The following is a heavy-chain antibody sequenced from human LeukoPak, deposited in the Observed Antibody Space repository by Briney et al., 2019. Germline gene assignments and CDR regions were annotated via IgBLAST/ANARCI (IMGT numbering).Heavy chain of an antibody. D-gene: IGHD3-16*01. CDR3: AKGGGSDFDF. Sequence: GVSLRLSCAASGFTFSSYAMSWVRQAPGKGLEWVSSISTTGGRTYYADSVKGRFTISRDSSKSTVSLQMNSLRAEDTAVYFCAKGGGSDFDFWGQGTLVTVSS. V-gene: IGHV3-23*01. CDR2: ISTTGGRT. J-gene: IGHJ4*02. CDR1: GFTFSSYA.